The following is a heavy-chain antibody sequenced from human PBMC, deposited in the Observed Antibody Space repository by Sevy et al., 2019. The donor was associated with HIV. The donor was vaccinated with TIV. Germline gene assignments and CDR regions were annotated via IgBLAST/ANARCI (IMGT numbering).Heavy chain of an antibody. J-gene: IGHJ4*02. CDR3: TAVAAGTALDFDY. Sequence: GGSLRLSCAASGFTFRSKWMSWVRQAPGKGLEWVGRIKSKTDGGTIDYAAPVEGRLTISRDDSRNTLYLQMNSLKTEDTAVYYCTAVAAGTALDFDYWGQGTLVTVSS. D-gene: IGHD6-19*01. CDR1: GFTFRSKW. CDR2: IKSKTDGGTI. V-gene: IGHV3-15*01.